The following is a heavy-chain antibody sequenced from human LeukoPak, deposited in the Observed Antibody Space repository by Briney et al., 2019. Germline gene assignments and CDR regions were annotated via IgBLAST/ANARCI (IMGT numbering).Heavy chain of an antibody. J-gene: IGHJ4*02. CDR3: GRDGVPAAADY. CDR1: GFTFSSHW. Sequence: GGSLRLSCAVSGFTFSSHWMRWVRRAPGKGLVWVSHIKSDGTSTNYADSVKGRFTISRDNAKNTLFLQMNSLRAEDTAVYYCGRDGVPAAADYWGQGTLVTVSS. V-gene: IGHV3-74*01. D-gene: IGHD2-2*01. CDR2: IKSDGTST.